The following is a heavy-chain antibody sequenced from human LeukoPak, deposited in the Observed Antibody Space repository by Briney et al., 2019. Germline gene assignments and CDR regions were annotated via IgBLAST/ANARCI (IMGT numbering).Heavy chain of an antibody. Sequence: SETLSLTCTVSGGSISGHYWTWIRQPPGKGLEWIGYIYDIGSTTYDPSLKSRVTISVDTSKNQFSLKLSSVTAADTAVYYCARGGVLKSVDNWGQGTLDTVSS. J-gene: IGHJ4*02. V-gene: IGHV4-59*11. CDR1: GGSISGHY. D-gene: IGHD3-16*01. CDR3: ARGGVLKSVDN. CDR2: IYDIGST.